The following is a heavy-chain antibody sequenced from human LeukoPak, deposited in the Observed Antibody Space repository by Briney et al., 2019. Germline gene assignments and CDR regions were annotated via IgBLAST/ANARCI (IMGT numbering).Heavy chain of an antibody. CDR1: GYTFTTYD. CDR3: GRGAAVASYTYY. D-gene: IGHD6-19*01. Sequence: ASVKVSCKASGYTFTTYDINWVRQATGQGLEWMGWINPNSCNTGYAQKFQGRVTMTTNTSTSTAYMEMSSLRSEDTAAYYCGRGAAVASYTYYWGQGTLVTVSS. J-gene: IGHJ4*02. V-gene: IGHV1-8*01. CDR2: INPNSCNT.